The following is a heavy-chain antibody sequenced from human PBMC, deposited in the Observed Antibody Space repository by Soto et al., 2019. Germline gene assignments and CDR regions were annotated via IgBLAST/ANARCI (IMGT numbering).Heavy chain of an antibody. Sequence: VASVKVSCKACGGTFSSYAISGVRQAPGQGLEWMGGIIPIFGTANYAQKFQGRVTITADESTSTAYMELSSLRSEDTAVYCCAREGALGYCSSTSCYGRFDPWGQGTLVTVSS. CDR1: GGTFSSYA. D-gene: IGHD2-2*01. CDR3: AREGALGYCSSTSCYGRFDP. V-gene: IGHV1-69*13. J-gene: IGHJ5*02. CDR2: IIPIFGTA.